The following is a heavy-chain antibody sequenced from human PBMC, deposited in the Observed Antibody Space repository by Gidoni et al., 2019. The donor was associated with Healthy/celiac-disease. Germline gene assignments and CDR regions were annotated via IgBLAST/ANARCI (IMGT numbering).Heavy chain of an antibody. Sequence: QVQLVESGGGVVQPGRSLRLSCAASGFTFSSYAMHWVRQAPGKGLEWVAVISYDGSNKYYADSVKGRFTISRDNSKNTLYLQMNSLRAEDTAVYYCARENVYSGWYLYLDYWGQGTLVTVSS. V-gene: IGHV3-30-3*01. CDR2: ISYDGSNK. D-gene: IGHD6-19*01. CDR3: ARENVYSGWYLYLDY. J-gene: IGHJ4*02. CDR1: GFTFSSYA.